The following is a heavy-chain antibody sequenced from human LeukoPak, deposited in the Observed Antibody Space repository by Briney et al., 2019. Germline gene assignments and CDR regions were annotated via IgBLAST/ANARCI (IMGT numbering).Heavy chain of an antibody. CDR1: GGSISSYL. V-gene: IGHV4-4*07. CDR2: IHTDGTT. J-gene: IGHJ4*02. Sequence: SPSETLSLTCTVSGGSISSYLWSWIRQPAGKGLEWLGRIHTDGTTTYSPSLQSRLTMSVDTSKKQISLRLSSVTAADTAIYYCSRESGAFCPFGYWGQGTLVIVPS. CDR3: SRESGAFCPFGY. D-gene: IGHD1-26*01.